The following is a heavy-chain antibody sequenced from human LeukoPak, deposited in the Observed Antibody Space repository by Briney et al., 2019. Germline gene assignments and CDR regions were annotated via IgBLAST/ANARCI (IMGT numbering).Heavy chain of an antibody. J-gene: IGHJ4*02. CDR1: GGSMTSRSYY. CDR2: INHSGST. CDR3: ARSLGGLGESPFDY. Sequence: VEPSESLSLTCTVSGGSMTSRSYYWGWIRRPPGKGLEWIGEINHSGSTNYNPSLKSRVTISVDTSKNQFSLKLSSVTAADTAVYYCARSLGGLGESPFDYWGQGTLVTVSS. V-gene: IGHV4-39*07. D-gene: IGHD3-16*01.